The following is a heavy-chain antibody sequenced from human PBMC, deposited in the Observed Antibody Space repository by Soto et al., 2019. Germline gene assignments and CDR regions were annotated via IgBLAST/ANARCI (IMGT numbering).Heavy chain of an antibody. J-gene: IGHJ4*02. CDR1: GFTFSSYD. D-gene: IGHD5-12*01. CDR2: ISGSGGST. V-gene: IGHV3-23*01. Sequence: EVQLLESGGGLVQPGGSLRLSCAASGFTFSSYDMSWVRQAPGKGLEWVSAISGSGGSTFYADSVKGRFTISRDNSKNTLYLLMNSLRAEDTAVYYCATLRGDWLRSGFVDYWGQGTLVTVSS. CDR3: ATLRGDWLRSGFVDY.